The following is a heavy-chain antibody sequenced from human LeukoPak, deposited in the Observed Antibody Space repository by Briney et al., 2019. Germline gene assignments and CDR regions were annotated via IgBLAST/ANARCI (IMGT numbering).Heavy chain of an antibody. D-gene: IGHD6-19*01. CDR3: ATKQWLAPPPDS. V-gene: IGHV3-74*01. CDR2: INTDGTVT. Sequence: GGSLRLSCAASGFTFSKYWMLWVRQAPGKRLESVSRINTDGTVTTYADSVKGRFTVSRDNADLTMFLQMNSVRDEDTAVYYCATKQWLAPPPDSWGQGTPVTVSS. CDR1: GFTFSKYW. J-gene: IGHJ4*02.